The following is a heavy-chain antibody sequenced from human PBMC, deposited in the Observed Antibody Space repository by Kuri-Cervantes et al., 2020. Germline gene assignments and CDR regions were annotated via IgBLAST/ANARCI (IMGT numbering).Heavy chain of an antibody. CDR3: AHRPKDGSGTYYPQFDP. D-gene: IGHD3-10*01. Sequence: SGPTLVKPTQTLTLTCTFSGFSLSTSGVGVGWIRQPPGKALEWLGVIYWDDDKRYNPSLRTRLTISMDTSKNQVVLTMTNMVSVDTATYFCAHRPKDGSGTYYPQFDPWGPGTPVTVSS. CDR2: IYWDDDK. J-gene: IGHJ5*02. CDR1: GFSLSTSGVG. V-gene: IGHV2-5*02.